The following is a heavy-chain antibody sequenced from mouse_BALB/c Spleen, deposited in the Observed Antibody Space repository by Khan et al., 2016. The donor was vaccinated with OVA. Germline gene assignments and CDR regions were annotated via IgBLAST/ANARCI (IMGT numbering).Heavy chain of an antibody. V-gene: IGHV1-76*01. CDR1: GYIFTSYW. CDR2: IYPGTDNT. D-gene: IGHD3-2*02. Sequence: VELVESGAELVRPGTSVKLSCKTSGYIFTSYWIHWVKQRSGQGLEWIARIYPGTDNTYYNEKFKDRATLTADKSSSTAYFQLSSLKSEDSAVFFCAREEALYYFDYGGQGTTLTVSS. CDR3: AREEALYYFDY. J-gene: IGHJ2*01.